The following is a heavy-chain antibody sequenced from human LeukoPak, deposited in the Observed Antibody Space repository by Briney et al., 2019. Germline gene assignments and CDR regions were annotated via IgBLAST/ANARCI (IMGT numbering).Heavy chain of an antibody. D-gene: IGHD3-3*01. CDR3: AKGRNYDFWSGYYIQDY. J-gene: IGHJ4*02. CDR2: ISGSGGST. CDR1: GFTFSSYA. Sequence: GGSLRLSCAVSGFTFSSYAMSWVRQAPGKGLEWVSAISGSGGSTYYADSVKGRFTISRDNSKNTLYLQMNSLRAEDTAVYYCAKGRNYDFWSGYYIQDYWGQGTLVTVSS. V-gene: IGHV3-23*01.